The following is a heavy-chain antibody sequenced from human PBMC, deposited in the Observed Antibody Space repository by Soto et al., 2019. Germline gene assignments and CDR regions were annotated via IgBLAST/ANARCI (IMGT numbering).Heavy chain of an antibody. V-gene: IGHV2-5*01. D-gene: IGHD2-2*01. CDR1: GFSLTSGVVV. Sequence: SGPTVPKPTQTLTLTCTFSGFSLTSGVVVVGCMRQPPGEALEWIALVFWNDEQYYKPSLRNRLTITRDTSKKQVSLTMTNIHPVDTATYYCAHRLPGPSCYHVCSQ. J-gene: IGHJ6*02. CDR3: AHRLPGPSCYHV. CDR2: VFWNDEQ.